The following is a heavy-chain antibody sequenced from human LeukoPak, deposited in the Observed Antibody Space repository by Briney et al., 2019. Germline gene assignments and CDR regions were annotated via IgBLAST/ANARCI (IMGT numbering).Heavy chain of an antibody. D-gene: IGHD6-13*01. J-gene: IGHJ4*02. Sequence: GGSLRLSCAASGSTFSSFGMHWVRQAPGKGLEWVAVIWYDASNKYYADSVKGRFTISRDNSKNTLYLQMNSLRDDDTAVYYCVRGVGVSRFNYLDSWGQGTLVIVSS. CDR3: VRGVGVSRFNYLDS. V-gene: IGHV3-33*01. CDR1: GSTFSSFG. CDR2: IWYDASNK.